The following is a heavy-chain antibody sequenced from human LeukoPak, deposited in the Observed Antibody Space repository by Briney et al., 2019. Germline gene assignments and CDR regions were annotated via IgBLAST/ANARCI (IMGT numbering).Heavy chain of an antibody. CDR2: ISSSSSYI. V-gene: IGHV3-21*01. Sequence: GGSLRLSCAASGFTFSSYSMNWVRQAPGKGLEWVSSISSSSSYIYYADSVKGRFTISRDNAKNSLYLQMNSLRAEDTAVYYCARRHAHPLDGDNSQFAFNIWGQGTMVTVSS. CDR1: GFTFSSYS. CDR3: ARRHAHPLDGDNSQFAFNI. J-gene: IGHJ3*02. D-gene: IGHD4-23*01.